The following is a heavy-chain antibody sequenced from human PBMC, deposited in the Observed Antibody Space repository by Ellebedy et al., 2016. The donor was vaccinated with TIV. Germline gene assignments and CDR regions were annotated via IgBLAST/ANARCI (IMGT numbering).Heavy chain of an antibody. V-gene: IGHV3-73*01. CDR3: AQRANCGGDCFAFDS. D-gene: IGHD2-21*01. CDR2: IRPKASNYAT. CDR1: GVTFSASA. J-gene: IGHJ4*02. Sequence: GGSLRLSXAASGVTFSASAMHWVRQVSGKGLEWVGRIRPKASNYATTYSESVKGRFTITRDDSKNTAYLELSSLTSEDTAVYYCAQRANCGGDCFAFDSWGQGTLITVSS.